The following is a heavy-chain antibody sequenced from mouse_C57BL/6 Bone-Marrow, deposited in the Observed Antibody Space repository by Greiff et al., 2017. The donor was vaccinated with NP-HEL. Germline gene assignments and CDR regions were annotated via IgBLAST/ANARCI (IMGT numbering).Heavy chain of an antibody. CDR2: IYPGSGST. CDR3: ARPYYYGSIYWYFDV. D-gene: IGHD1-1*01. CDR1: GYTFTSYW. Sequence: QVQLQQPGAELVKPGASVKMSCKASGYTFTSYWITWVKQRPGQGLEWIGDIYPGSGSTNYNEKFKSKATLTVDTSSSTAYMQLSSLTSEDSAVYYWARPYYYGSIYWYFDVWGTGTTVTVSS. V-gene: IGHV1-55*01. J-gene: IGHJ1*03.